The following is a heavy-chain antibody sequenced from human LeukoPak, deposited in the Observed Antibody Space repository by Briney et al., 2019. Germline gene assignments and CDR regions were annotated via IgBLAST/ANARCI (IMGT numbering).Heavy chain of an antibody. D-gene: IGHD6-13*01. J-gene: IGHJ4*02. CDR3: ARDGGDSRAFDY. V-gene: IGHV4-59*12. Sequence: PSETLSLTCTVSGGSISSYYWSWIRQPPGKGLEWIGYIYYSGSTNYNPSLKSRVTISVDTSKNQSSLKLSSVTAADTAVYYCARDGGDSRAFDYWGQGTPVTVSS. CDR1: GGSISSYY. CDR2: IYYSGST.